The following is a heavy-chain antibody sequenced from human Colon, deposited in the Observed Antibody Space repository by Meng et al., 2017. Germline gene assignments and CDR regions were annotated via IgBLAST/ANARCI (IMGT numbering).Heavy chain of an antibody. Sequence: QVELQGSGPGPVRPSDTLSLTCTVSGGSVSSGSHYWSWIRQPPGKGLERIGYIDYSRSINYYPSLKSRVTMSVDTSKNQFSLNLSSVTAADTAVYYCAGGPWELDYWGQGTLVTVSS. CDR2: IDYSRSI. CDR3: AGGPWELDY. V-gene: IGHV4-61*01. J-gene: IGHJ4*02. CDR1: GGSVSSGSHY. D-gene: IGHD1-26*01.